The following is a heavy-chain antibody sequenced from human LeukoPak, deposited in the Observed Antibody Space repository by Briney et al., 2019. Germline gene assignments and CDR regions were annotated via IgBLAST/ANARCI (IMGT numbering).Heavy chain of an antibody. CDR1: GFTFSNYY. D-gene: IGHD1-20*01. CDR2: INSDGRDT. Sequence: GGSLRLSCAASGFTFSNYYVHWVRQPPGKGLVWVSRINSDGRDTGYVDSVKGRFTISRDNAKNTVYLQMNSLRAEDTAVYYCATFGFNWNLGYWGQGTLVTVSS. J-gene: IGHJ4*02. CDR3: ATFGFNWNLGY. V-gene: IGHV3-74*01.